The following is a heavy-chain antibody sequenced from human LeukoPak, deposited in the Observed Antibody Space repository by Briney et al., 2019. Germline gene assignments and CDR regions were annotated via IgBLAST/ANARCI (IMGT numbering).Heavy chain of an antibody. Sequence: PGGSLRLSCTASGFTFSSYWMTWVRQAPGKGLEWVANIKQDGSEKYYVDSLKGRFTISRDNAKNSLYLQMNSLRAEETAVYYCARDLRYFDWTGASFDYWGQGTLVTVSS. J-gene: IGHJ4*02. D-gene: IGHD3-9*01. CDR1: GFTFSSYW. CDR3: ARDLRYFDWTGASFDY. V-gene: IGHV3-7*01. CDR2: IKQDGSEK.